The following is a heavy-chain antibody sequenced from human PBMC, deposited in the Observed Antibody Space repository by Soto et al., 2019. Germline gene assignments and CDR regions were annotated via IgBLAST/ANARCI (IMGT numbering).Heavy chain of an antibody. V-gene: IGHV3-30*18. J-gene: IGHJ4*02. D-gene: IGHD2-2*01. CDR1: GFTFSSYG. CDR3: AKVGGDQPPTPKPFDY. CDR2: ISYDGSNK. Sequence: GGSLRLSCAASGFTFSSYGMHWVRQAPGKGLEWVAVISYDGSNKYYADSVKGRFTISRDNSKNTLYLQMNSLRAEDTAVYYCAKVGGDQPPTPKPFDYWGQGTLVTVSS.